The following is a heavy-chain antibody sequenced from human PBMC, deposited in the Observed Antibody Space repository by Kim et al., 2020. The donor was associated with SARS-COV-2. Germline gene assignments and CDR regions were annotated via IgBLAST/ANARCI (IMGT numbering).Heavy chain of an antibody. Sequence: GGSLRLSCAASGFTFNTYGMHWVRQAPGKGLEWVAVISYDGSNKYYADSVKGRFTISRDNSKNTLYLQMNSLRIEDTAVYYCAKSFSGSYFGYDYWGQGTLFTVCS. J-gene: IGHJ4*02. CDR1: GFTFNTYG. CDR2: ISYDGSNK. CDR3: AKSFSGSYFGYDY. D-gene: IGHD1-26*01. V-gene: IGHV3-30*18.